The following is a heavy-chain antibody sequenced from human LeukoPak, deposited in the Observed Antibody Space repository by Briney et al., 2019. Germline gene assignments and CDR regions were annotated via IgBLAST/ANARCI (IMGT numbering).Heavy chain of an antibody. D-gene: IGHD3-16*01. CDR1: GGSINSYY. CDR2: IYTSGSP. CDR3: ARRAGRFDSWFDP. J-gene: IGHJ5*02. V-gene: IGHV4-4*09. Sequence: PSETLSLTCTVSGGSINSYYWSWIRQPPGKELEWIGYIYTSGSPNYNPSLKSRVTISVDTTRNQFSLRLSSVTAADTAVYYCARRAGRFDSWFDPWGQGILVTVSS.